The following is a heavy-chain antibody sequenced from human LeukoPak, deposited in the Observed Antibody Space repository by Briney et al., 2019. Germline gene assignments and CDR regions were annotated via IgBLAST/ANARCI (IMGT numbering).Heavy chain of an antibody. V-gene: IGHV3-64*01. J-gene: IGHJ6*03. Sequence: GGSLRLSCAASGFTFSSYAMHWVRQAPGKGLEYVSAISSNGGSTYYANSVKGRFTISRDNSKNTLYLQMGSLRAEDMAVYYCAILPQYSSSWYPHYYYYYYMDVWGKGTTVTVSS. D-gene: IGHD6-13*01. CDR3: AILPQYSSSWYPHYYYYYYMDV. CDR1: GFTFSSYA. CDR2: ISSNGGST.